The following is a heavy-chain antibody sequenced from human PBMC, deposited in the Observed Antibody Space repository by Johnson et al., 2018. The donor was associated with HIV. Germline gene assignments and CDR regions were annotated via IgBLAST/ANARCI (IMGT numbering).Heavy chain of an antibody. CDR2: INWNGGST. V-gene: IGHV3-20*04. D-gene: IGHD2-2*01. CDR3: ARDRCSSTSCIDAFDI. Sequence: VQLVESGGGVVQPGGSLRLSCAASGFTFSSYGMHWVRQAPGKGLEWVSGINWNGGSTGYVDSVKGRFTISRDNAKNSLYLQMNSQRAEDTAVYYCARDRCSSTSCIDAFDIWGQGTMVTVSS. CDR1: GFTFSSYG. J-gene: IGHJ3*02.